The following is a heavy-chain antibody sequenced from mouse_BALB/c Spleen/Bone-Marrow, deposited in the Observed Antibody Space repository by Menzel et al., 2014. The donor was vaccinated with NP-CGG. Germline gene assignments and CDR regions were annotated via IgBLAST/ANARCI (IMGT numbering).Heavy chain of an antibody. CDR2: IYPGDGDT. J-gene: IGHJ4*01. CDR1: GYAFSNYW. CDR3: ARRDGSTYYYAMDY. V-gene: IGHV1-80*01. Sequence: VKLQESGAELVRPGSSVKISCKASGYAFSNYWMNWVKQRPGRGLEWIGQIYPGDGDTNYNGKFKGKATLTADKSSSTAYMQLSSLTSEDSAVYFCARRDGSTYYYAMDYWGQGTSVTVSS. D-gene: IGHD1-1*01.